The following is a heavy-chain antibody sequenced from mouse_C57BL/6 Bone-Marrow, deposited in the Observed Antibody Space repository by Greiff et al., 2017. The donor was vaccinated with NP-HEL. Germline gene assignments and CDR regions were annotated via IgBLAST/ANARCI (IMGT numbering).Heavy chain of an antibody. J-gene: IGHJ2*01. V-gene: IGHV1-15*01. Sequence: VQGVESGAELVRPGASVTLSCKASGYTFTDYEMHWVKQTPVHGLEWIGAIDPETGGTAYNQKFKGKAILTADKSSSTAYMELRSLTSEDSAVYYCTRSNYYWGQGTTLTVSS. CDR3: TRSNYY. CDR2: IDPETGGT. CDR1: GYTFTDYE.